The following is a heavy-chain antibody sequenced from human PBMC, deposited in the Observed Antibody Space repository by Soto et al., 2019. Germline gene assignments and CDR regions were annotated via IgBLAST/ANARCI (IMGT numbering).Heavy chain of an antibody. V-gene: IGHV3-30*18. CDR3: AKVGDNRYAVSNLDDDY. CDR1: GFIFRNYP. Sequence: QVQLVESGGGVVQPGRSLRLSCEVSGFIFRNYPMHWVRQAPGKGLEWVAVISQDGGIKYYSDSVKGRFTVSRDNAKSTLYVQMNSLRGEDTAVYYCAKVGDNRYAVSNLDDDYWGQGTLVTVSS. D-gene: IGHD3-16*01. CDR2: ISQDGGIK. J-gene: IGHJ4*02.